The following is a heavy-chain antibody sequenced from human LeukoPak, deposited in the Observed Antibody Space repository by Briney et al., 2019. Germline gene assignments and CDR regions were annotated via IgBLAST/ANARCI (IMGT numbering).Heavy chain of an antibody. D-gene: IGHD2-15*01. CDR3: ARDTAGYCSGGSCYPNWFDP. CDR2: IYTSGST. J-gene: IGHJ5*02. V-gene: IGHV4-4*07. Sequence: SETLSLTCTVSGGSISIYYWSWIRQPAGKGLEWIGRIYTSGSTNYNPSLKSRVTISVDKSKNQFSLKLSSVTAADTAVYYCARDTAGYCSGGSCYPNWFDPWGQGTLVTVSS. CDR1: GGSISIYY.